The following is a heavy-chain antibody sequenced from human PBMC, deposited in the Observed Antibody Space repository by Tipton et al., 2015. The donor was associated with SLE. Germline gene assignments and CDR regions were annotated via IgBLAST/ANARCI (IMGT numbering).Heavy chain of an antibody. CDR3: ARDPGGSYLDY. J-gene: IGHJ4*02. CDR2: IYYSGST. V-gene: IGHV4-59*01. D-gene: IGHD1-26*01. CDR1: GGSISSYY. Sequence: TLSLTCTVSGGSISSYYWSWIRQPPGRELEWIGYIYYSGSTNYNPSLKSRVTISVDTSKNQFSLKLRSVTAADTAVYYCARDPGGSYLDYWGQGTLVTVSS.